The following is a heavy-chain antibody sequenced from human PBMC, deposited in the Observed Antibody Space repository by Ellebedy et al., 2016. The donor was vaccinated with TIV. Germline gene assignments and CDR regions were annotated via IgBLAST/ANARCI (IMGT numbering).Heavy chain of an antibody. V-gene: IGHV4-34*01. J-gene: IGHJ4*02. CDR2: INHSGST. Sequence: SETLSLXXAVYGGSFSGYYWSWIRQPPGKGLEWIGEINHSGSTNYNPSLKSRVTISVDTSKNQFSLKLSSVTAADTAVYYCAREGSGRYDYWGQGTLVTVSS. CDR1: GGSFSGYY. CDR3: AREGSGRYDY. D-gene: IGHD1-26*01.